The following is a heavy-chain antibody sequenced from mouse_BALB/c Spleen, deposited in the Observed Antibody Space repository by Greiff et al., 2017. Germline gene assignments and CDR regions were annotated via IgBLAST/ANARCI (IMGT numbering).Heavy chain of an antibody. Sequence: QVQLKESGPSLVQPSQSLSITCTVSGFSLTSYGVHWVRQSPGKGLEWLGVIWRGGSTDYNAAFMSRLSITKDNSKSQVFFKMNSLQADDTAIYYCAYGIPYYYAMDYWGQGTSVTVSS. CDR1: GFSLTSYG. V-gene: IGHV2-5-1*01. CDR2: IWRGGST. D-gene: IGHD2-1*01. CDR3: AYGIPYYYAMDY. J-gene: IGHJ4*01.